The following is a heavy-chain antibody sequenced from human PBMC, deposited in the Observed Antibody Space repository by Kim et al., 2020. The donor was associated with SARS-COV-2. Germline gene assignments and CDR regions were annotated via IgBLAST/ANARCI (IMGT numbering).Heavy chain of an antibody. CDR1: GFTFSSYW. J-gene: IGHJ4*02. D-gene: IGHD6-19*01. Sequence: GGSLRLSCAASGFTFSSYWMSWVRQAPGKGLEWVANIKQDGSEKYYVDSVKGRFTISRDNAKNSLYLQMNSLRAEDTAVYYCAREGIAVAGGLDYWGQVTLVTVSS. CDR3: AREGIAVAGGLDY. V-gene: IGHV3-7*01. CDR2: IKQDGSEK.